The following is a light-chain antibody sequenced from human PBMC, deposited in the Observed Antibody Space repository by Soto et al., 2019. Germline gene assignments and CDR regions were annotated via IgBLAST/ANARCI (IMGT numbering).Light chain of an antibody. V-gene: IGKV3-15*01. CDR3: QQYNHWPPMP. CDR1: QSVTGR. CDR2: HTS. Sequence: EIVMAQSPATLAVSPGERVTLSCRASQSVTGRLAWYQHNRGQAPRLLIYHTSSRATGIPARFSGSGSGTEFTLTISSLQSEDFAVYYCQQYNHWPPMPFGQGTKVDIK. J-gene: IGKJ1*01.